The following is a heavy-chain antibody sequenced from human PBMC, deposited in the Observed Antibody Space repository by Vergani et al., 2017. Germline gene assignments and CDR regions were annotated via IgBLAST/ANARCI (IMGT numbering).Heavy chain of an antibody. V-gene: IGHV3-21*01. CDR2: ISSSSSYI. D-gene: IGHD6-6*01. CDR3: AREGTLVPTQDPAPDFDY. J-gene: IGHJ4*02. Sequence: EVQLVESGGGLVKPGGSLRLSCAASGFTFSSYSMNWVRQAPGKGLEWVSSISSSSSYIYYADSVKGRFTISRDNAKNSLYLQMNSLSAEDTAVYSCAREGTLVPTQDPAPDFDYGGQGTLVTVSS. CDR1: GFTFSSYS.